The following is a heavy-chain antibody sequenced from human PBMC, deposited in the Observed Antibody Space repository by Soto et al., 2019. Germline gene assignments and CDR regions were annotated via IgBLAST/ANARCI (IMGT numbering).Heavy chain of an antibody. CDR1: GFTFSSYA. J-gene: IGHJ6*04. D-gene: IGHD3-10*01. CDR3: AQWAHRDLNIFGELSFRYYGKDV. Sequence: GGSLRLSCASSGFTFSSYAMSWVRQAPGKGLEWVSAISGSGGSTYYADSVKGRFTISRNNSKNTLYLQMNSLRAEDTAVYYCAQWAHRDLNIFGELSFRYYGKDVWGEGTTVTVSS. V-gene: IGHV3-23*01. CDR2: ISGSGGST.